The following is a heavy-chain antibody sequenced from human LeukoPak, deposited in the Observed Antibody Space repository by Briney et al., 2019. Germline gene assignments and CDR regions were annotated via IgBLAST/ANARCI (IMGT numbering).Heavy chain of an antibody. CDR3: AKDGCSSTSCHYSYYYMDV. V-gene: IGHV3-23*01. D-gene: IGHD2-2*01. CDR1: GFTFSSYA. CDR2: ISGSGGST. Sequence: GGSLRLSCAASGFTFSSYAMSWVRQAPGKGLEWVSAISGSGGSTYYADSVKGRFTISRDNSKNTLYLQMNSLRAEDTAVYYCAKDGCSSTSCHYSYYYMDVWGKGTTVTVSS. J-gene: IGHJ6*03.